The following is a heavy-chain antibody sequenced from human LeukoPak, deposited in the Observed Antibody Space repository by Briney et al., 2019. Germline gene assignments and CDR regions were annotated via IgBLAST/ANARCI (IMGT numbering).Heavy chain of an antibody. D-gene: IGHD3-16*02. V-gene: IGHV4-59*12. CDR2: IYYSGST. CDR1: GGSISSYY. J-gene: IGHJ2*01. Sequence: SETLSLTCTVSGGSISSYYWSWIRQPPGKGLEWIGYIYYSGSTNYNPSLKSRVTISVDTSKNQFSLKLSSVTAADTAVYYCARDAGLSSNWYFDLWGRGTLVTVSS. CDR3: ARDAGLSSNWYFDL.